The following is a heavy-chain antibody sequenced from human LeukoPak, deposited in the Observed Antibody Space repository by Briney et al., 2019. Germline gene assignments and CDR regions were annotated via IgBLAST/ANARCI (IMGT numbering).Heavy chain of an antibody. V-gene: IGHV3-23*01. Sequence: GGSLRLSCAVSGITLSNYGMSWVRQAPGKGLEWVAGISASGGSTNYADSVKGRFTISRDNPKNTLYLQMNSLRAEATAVYFCAKRGVVIRVILVGFHKEAYYFDSWGQGALVTVSS. J-gene: IGHJ4*02. CDR3: AKRGVVIRVILVGFHKEAYYFDS. CDR1: GITLSNYG. CDR2: ISASGGST. D-gene: IGHD3-22*01.